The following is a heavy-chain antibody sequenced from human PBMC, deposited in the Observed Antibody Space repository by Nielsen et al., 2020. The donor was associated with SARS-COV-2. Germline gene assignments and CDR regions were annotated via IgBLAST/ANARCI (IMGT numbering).Heavy chain of an antibody. V-gene: IGHV3-11*05. CDR3: ARDAAYSRFDY. D-gene: IGHD4-11*01. CDR1: GFTFSDYY. Sequence: GESLKISCAASGFTFSDYYMSWIRQAPGKGLEWVSFISGSRTYKNYADSVKGRFTISRDNAKNSLFLQMNSLRVEDTAVYYCARDAAYSRFDYWGQGTLVTVSS. J-gene: IGHJ4*02. CDR2: ISGSRTYK.